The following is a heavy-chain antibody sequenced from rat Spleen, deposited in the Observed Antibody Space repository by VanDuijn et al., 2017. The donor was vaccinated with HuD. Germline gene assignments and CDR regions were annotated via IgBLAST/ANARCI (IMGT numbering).Heavy chain of an antibody. CDR1: GFTFSHYD. J-gene: IGHJ1*01. Sequence: EVQLVESGGGLVQPGRSLKLSCAASGFTFSHYDMAWVRQAPAKGLEWVASIRSSGGSTYYRDSVKGRFTVSRDNAKSTLYLQMDSLRSEDTATYSCARDNSGYWYFDCWGPGTMVTVSA. CDR2: IRSSGGST. CDR3: ARDNSGYWYFDC. D-gene: IGHD1-10*01. V-gene: IGHV5S23*01.